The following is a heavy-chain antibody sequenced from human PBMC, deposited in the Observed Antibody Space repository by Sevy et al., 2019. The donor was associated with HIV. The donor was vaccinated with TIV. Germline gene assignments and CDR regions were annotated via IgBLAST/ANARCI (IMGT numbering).Heavy chain of an antibody. CDR1: GFSLNNYW. Sequence: GGYLRLSCAASGFSLNNYWMNWVRQAPGKGLEWVANIKQDGSVKYYVDSVKGRFTISRDNARNLLYLQMNSLRFEDTALYYYVRAIAAAGSFWGQGTLVTVSS. D-gene: IGHD6-13*01. J-gene: IGHJ4*02. CDR3: VRAIAAAGSF. V-gene: IGHV3-7*01. CDR2: IKQDGSVK.